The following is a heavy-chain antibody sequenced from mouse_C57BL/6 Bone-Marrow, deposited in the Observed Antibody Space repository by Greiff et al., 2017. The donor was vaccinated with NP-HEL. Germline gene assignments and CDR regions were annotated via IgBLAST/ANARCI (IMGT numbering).Heavy chain of an antibody. V-gene: IGHV5-6*02. CDR3: ARRGYYGFYWYFDV. Sequence: DVKLVESGGDLVKPGGSLKLSCAASGFTFSSYGMSWVRQTPDKRLEWVATISSGGSYTYYPDSVKGRFTISRDNAKNTLYLQMSSLKSEDTAMYYCARRGYYGFYWYFDVWGTGTTVTVSS. CDR1: GFTFSSYG. CDR2: ISSGGSYT. J-gene: IGHJ1*03. D-gene: IGHD1-2*01.